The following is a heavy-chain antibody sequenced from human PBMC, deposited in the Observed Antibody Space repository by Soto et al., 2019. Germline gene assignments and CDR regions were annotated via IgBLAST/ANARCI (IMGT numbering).Heavy chain of an antibody. Sequence: ASVKVSCKASGYTFTGYYMHWVRQAPGQGLEWMGWINPNSGGTNYAQKFQGWVTMTRDTSISTTYMELSRLRSDDTAVYYCARGEYSGYDLVSPSFDYWGQGTLVTVSS. CDR3: ARGEYSGYDLVSPSFDY. J-gene: IGHJ4*02. CDR2: INPNSGGT. V-gene: IGHV1-2*04. CDR1: GYTFTGYY. D-gene: IGHD5-12*01.